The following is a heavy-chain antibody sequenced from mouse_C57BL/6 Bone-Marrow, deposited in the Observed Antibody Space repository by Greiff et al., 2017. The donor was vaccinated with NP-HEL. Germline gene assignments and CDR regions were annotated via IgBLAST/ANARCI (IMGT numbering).Heavy chain of an antibody. J-gene: IGHJ4*01. V-gene: IGHV5-6*02. CDR1: GFTFSSYG. Sequence: EVNLVESGGDLVKPGGSLKLSCAASGFTFSSYGMSWVRQTPDKRLEWVATISSGGSYTYYPDSVKGRFTISRDNAKNTLYLQMSSLNSEDTAMYYCARRLRLRFYYAMDYWGQGTSVTVSS. D-gene: IGHD3-2*02. CDR2: ISSGGSYT. CDR3: ARRLRLRFYYAMDY.